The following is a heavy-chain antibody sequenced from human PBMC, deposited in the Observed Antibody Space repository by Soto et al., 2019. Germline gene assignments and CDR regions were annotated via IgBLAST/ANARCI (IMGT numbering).Heavy chain of an antibody. D-gene: IGHD3-3*01. V-gene: IGHV1-3*01. CDR2: INAGNGNT. Sequence: QVQRVQSGAEVKKPGASVKVSCKASGYTFTSYAMHWVRQAPGQRLEWMGWINAGNGNTKYSQKFQGRVTITRDTYASTAYMELSSLRSEDTAVYYCARGVYDVWSGYLACDPWGQGTLVTVSS. CDR3: ARGVYDVWSGYLACDP. CDR1: GYTFTSYA. J-gene: IGHJ5*02.